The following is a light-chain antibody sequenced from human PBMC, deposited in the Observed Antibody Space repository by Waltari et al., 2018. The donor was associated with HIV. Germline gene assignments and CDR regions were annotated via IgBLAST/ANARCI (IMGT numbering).Light chain of an antibody. V-gene: IGKV4-1*01. Sequence: DIVMTQSPDSLALSLGERATITRQSRQSCFSSPKNKSYLTWYQQRPGLPPKVLIYWASTRESGVPDRFSGSGSGTDFTLTISNLQAEDVALYYCHQSYSNPVTFGGGTRVAIK. J-gene: IGKJ4*01. CDR3: HQSYSNPVT. CDR2: WAS. CDR1: QSCFSSPKNKSY.